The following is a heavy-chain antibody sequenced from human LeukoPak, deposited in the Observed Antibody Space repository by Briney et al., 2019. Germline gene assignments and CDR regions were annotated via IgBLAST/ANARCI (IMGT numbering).Heavy chain of an antibody. J-gene: IGHJ1*01. CDR3: AKDGRYYYDSSGSLQH. CDR1: GFTFNTSS. D-gene: IGHD3-22*01. CDR2: ISSSSSTI. Sequence: GGSLRLSCAASGFTFNTSSMNWVRQAPGKGLEWVSFISSSSSTIYYADSVRGRFTISRDNSKNTLYLQMNSLRAEDTAVYYCAKDGRYYYDSSGSLQHWGQGTLVTVSS. V-gene: IGHV3-48*01.